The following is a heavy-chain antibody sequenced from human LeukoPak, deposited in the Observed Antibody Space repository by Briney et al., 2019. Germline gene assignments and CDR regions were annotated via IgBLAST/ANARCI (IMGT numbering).Heavy chain of an antibody. CDR3: AKDRCSNGIGCYYYYMEV. CDR1: GFTFSSYA. D-gene: IGHD2-8*01. J-gene: IGHJ6*03. V-gene: IGHV3-30*04. CDR2: ISYDGSNK. Sequence: GGSLRLSCAASGFTFSSYAMHWVRQAPGKGLEWVAVISYDGSNKYYADSVKGRFTISRDNSKNTLYLQMNSLRTEDTAVYYCAKDRCSNGIGCYYYYMEVWGKGTTVTISS.